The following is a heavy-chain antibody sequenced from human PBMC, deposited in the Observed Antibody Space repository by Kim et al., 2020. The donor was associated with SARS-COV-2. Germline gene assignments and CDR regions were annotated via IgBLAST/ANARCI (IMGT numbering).Heavy chain of an antibody. V-gene: IGHV1-2*02. Sequence: ASVKVSCWAFGYTFTDYYVHWVRQAPGQGLEWMGWINPNSGGTNYAQRFQGRVTMTRDTSITTAYMELSKLRSDDTAVYYCARSDPRGGNWFDPWGQGTL. CDR3: ARSDPRGGNWFDP. J-gene: IGHJ5*02. CDR1: GYTFTDYY. CDR2: INPNSGGT. D-gene: IGHD3-16*01.